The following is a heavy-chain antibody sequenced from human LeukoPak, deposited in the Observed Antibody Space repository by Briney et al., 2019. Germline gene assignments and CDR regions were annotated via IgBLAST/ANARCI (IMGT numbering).Heavy chain of an antibody. D-gene: IGHD6-13*01. Sequence: GGSLRLSCAASGFTFSSYAMHWVRQAPGKGLEWVAVISYDGSNKYYADSVKGRFTISRDNSKNTLYLQMNSLRAEDTAVYYCAKERSSSWYRGFDYWGQGTLVTVSS. CDR1: GFTFSSYA. J-gene: IGHJ4*02. V-gene: IGHV3-30-3*01. CDR3: AKERSSSWYRGFDY. CDR2: ISYDGSNK.